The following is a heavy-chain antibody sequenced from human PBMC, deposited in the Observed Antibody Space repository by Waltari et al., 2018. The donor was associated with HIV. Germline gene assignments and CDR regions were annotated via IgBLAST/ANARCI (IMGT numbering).Heavy chain of an antibody. J-gene: IGHJ6*02. V-gene: IGHV3-53*01. CDR2: LYSNGNT. CDR1: GFFVSDNY. D-gene: IGHD3-16*02. Sequence: EVQLVESGVNLTRPGGSLKRSCVGSGFFVSDNYMSWVPQAPGKGPEWVSVLYSNGNTLYGGSVKGRFTIFRDNSKNTLYLQMNTLRVDDTAVYYCARMQRFYGSEQSRYFYFGMDVWGQGTTVTVSS. CDR3: ARMQRFYGSEQSRYFYFGMDV.